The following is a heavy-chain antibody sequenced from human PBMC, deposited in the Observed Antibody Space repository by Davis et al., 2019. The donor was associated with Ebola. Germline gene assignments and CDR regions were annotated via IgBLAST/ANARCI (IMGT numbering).Heavy chain of an antibody. J-gene: IGHJ4*02. CDR2: ISSGGRTI. D-gene: IGHD1-14*01. Sequence: GESLKISCAASGFTFSSNTMTWVRQAPGKGLEWVSYISSGGRTIYYADSVKGRFTISRDNSKNTLYLQMNSLRAEDTAVYYCARETGLGNWGQGTLVTVSS. CDR3: ARETGLGN. V-gene: IGHV3-48*01. CDR1: GFTFSSNT.